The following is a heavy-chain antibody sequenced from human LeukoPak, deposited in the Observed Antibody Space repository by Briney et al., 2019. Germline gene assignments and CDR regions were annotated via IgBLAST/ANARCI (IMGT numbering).Heavy chain of an antibody. CDR3: ARGLSTAITLFDY. CDR2: IYSGGST. Sequence: GGSLRLSCAASGFTVSSNYMSWVRQAPGKGLEWVSVIYSGGSTYYADSVKGRFTISRHNSKNTLYLQMNSLRAEDTAVYYCARGLSTAITLFDYWGQGTLVTVSS. CDR1: GFTVSSNY. D-gene: IGHD2-21*02. J-gene: IGHJ4*02. V-gene: IGHV3-53*04.